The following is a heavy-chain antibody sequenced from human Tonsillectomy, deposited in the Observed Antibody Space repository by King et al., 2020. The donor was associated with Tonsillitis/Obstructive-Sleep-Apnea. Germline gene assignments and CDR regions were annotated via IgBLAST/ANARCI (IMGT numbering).Heavy chain of an antibody. D-gene: IGHD3-9*01. CDR2: IDPGDSYT. J-gene: IGHJ6*03. CDR1: GYSFTSYW. V-gene: IGHV5-10-1*01. CDR3: ARRYFDGHYHYYMDG. Sequence: VQLVESGAEVKKPGESLRISCKGSGYSFTSYWIDWVRQMPGKGLEWMGTIDPGDSYTNYSPSFQGHVTISADKSISTAYLQWSSLEASDTAMYYCARRYFDGHYHYYMDGWGKGTTVTVSS.